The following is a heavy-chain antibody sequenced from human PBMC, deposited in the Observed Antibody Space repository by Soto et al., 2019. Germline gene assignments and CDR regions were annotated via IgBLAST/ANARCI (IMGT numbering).Heavy chain of an antibody. V-gene: IGHV3-30*18. CDR1: GFTFSSYG. J-gene: IGHJ6*03. Sequence: GGSLRLSCAASGFTFSSYGMHWVRQAPGKGLEWVAVISYDGNNKYYADSVKGRFTISRDNSKNTLYLQMNSLRAEDTAVYYGAKGPYSSDWYGGEDYYYYMDVWGKGTTVTVSS. CDR3: AKGPYSSDWYGGEDYYYYMDV. CDR2: ISYDGNNK. D-gene: IGHD6-19*01.